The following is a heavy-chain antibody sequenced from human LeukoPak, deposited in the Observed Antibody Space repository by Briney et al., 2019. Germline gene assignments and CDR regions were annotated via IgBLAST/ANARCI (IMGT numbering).Heavy chain of an antibody. V-gene: IGHV1-8*01. CDR3: AKSGSYYPYYYGMDV. CDR2: MNPNSGNT. J-gene: IGHJ6*02. D-gene: IGHD1-26*01. CDR1: GYTFTSYD. Sequence: ASVKVSCKASGYTFTSYDINWVRQATGQGLEWMGWMNPNSGNTGYAQKFQGRVTMTRNTSISIAYMELSSLRSEDTAVYYCAKSGSYYPYYYGMDVWGQGTTVTVSS.